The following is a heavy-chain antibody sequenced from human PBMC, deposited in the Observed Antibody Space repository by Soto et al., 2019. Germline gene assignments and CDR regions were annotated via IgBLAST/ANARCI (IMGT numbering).Heavy chain of an antibody. CDR3: ARDEYSLRPYYFGY. Sequence: QVQLVQSGAEVKKPGSSVKVSCKASGGTFSSYAISWVRQAPGQGLEWMGGIIPIFGTANYAQKFQGRVTIAADGYTSTAYVGLSSLRSEDTAVYYCARDEYSLRPYYFGYWGQGTLVTVSS. J-gene: IGHJ4*02. V-gene: IGHV1-69*01. CDR1: GGTFSSYA. CDR2: IIPIFGTA. D-gene: IGHD6-6*01.